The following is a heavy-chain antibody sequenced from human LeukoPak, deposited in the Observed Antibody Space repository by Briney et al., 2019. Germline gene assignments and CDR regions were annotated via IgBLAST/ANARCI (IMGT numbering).Heavy chain of an antibody. D-gene: IGHD6-6*01. Sequence: GGSLRLSCAASGFTFSSYAMSWVRQAPGKGLEWVSAISGSGGSTYYADSVKGRFTISRDNSKNTLYLQMNSLRAEDTAVYYCTKRGSSSSVGDYWGQGTLVTVSS. V-gene: IGHV3-23*01. CDR1: GFTFSSYA. CDR2: ISGSGGST. J-gene: IGHJ4*02. CDR3: TKRGSSSSVGDY.